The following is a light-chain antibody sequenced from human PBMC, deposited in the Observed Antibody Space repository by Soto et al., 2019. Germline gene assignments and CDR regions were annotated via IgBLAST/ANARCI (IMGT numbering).Light chain of an antibody. Sequence: DIQMTQSPSSLSASIGDSVTITCRASQTIIGYLNWYQQKPGKAPRLLINAASNLQSGVPSRFRGSGSETDFTLTITSLLPEDFANYYGQQSYTTPRKFGKGTKVEIQ. CDR1: QTIIGY. J-gene: IGKJ1*01. CDR2: AAS. V-gene: IGKV1-39*01. CDR3: QQSYTTPRK.